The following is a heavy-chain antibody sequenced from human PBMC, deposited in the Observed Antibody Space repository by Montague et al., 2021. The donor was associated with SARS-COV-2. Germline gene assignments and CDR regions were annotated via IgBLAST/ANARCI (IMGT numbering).Heavy chain of an antibody. D-gene: IGHD6-13*01. Sequence: SLRLFCAASGFTFSSYWMSWVRQAPGKGLEWVANIKQDGSEKYYVDSVKGRFTISRDNAKNSLYLQMNSLRAEDTAVYYCARVGSSSWYFDYWGQGTLVTVSS. CDR2: IKQDGSEK. CDR1: GFTFSSYW. CDR3: ARVGSSSWYFDY. J-gene: IGHJ4*02. V-gene: IGHV3-7*01.